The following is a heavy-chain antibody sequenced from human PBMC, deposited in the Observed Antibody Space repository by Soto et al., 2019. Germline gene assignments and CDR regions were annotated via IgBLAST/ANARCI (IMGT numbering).Heavy chain of an antibody. CDR3: ARDHQGYCSSTSCQLGGMDV. CDR1: GGTFSSYA. Sequence: QVQLVQSGAEVKKPGSSVKVSCKASGGTFSSYAISWVRQAPGQGLEWRGGIIPIFGTANYAQKFQGRVTITAAESTDRAYMELSSMRSEDTAVYYCARDHQGYCSSTSCQLGGMDVWGQGTTVTVSS. J-gene: IGHJ6*02. V-gene: IGHV1-69*01. CDR2: IIPIFGTA. D-gene: IGHD2-2*01.